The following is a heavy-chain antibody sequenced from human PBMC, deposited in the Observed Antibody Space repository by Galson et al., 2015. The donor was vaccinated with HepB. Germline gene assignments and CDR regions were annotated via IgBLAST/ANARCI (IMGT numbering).Heavy chain of an antibody. CDR1: GFTFSDYY. CDR3: ARAGDSGIYTFDL. Sequence: SLRLSCAASGFTFSDYYMDWVRQAPGRGLEWVGRNRKKGNSDTTECAASVKGRFTVSRDDSKNSLHLQMNSLKTEDTALYYCARAGDSGIYTFDLWGQGVLVTVSS. J-gene: IGHJ4*02. V-gene: IGHV3-72*01. CDR2: NRKKGNSDTT. D-gene: IGHD3-10*01.